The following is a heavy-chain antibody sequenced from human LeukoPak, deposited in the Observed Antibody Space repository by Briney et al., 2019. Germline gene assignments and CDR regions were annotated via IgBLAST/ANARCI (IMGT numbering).Heavy chain of an antibody. CDR1: GFNFPMFW. J-gene: IGHJ4*02. Sequence: GSLRLSCAVSGFNFPMFWMSWVRQAPGRGLEWVANTQPEGNEKFYVEPVKGRFTISRDNTKDLLFLQMNDLRVEDTGVYYCARGDAFSGDHWGQGTQVTVST. D-gene: IGHD3-16*01. CDR3: ARGDAFSGDH. V-gene: IGHV3-7*03. CDR2: TQPEGNEK.